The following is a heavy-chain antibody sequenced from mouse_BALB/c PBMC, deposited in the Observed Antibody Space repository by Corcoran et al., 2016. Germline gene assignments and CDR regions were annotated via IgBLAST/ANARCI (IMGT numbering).Heavy chain of an antibody. J-gene: IGHJ1*01. CDR2: IDPANGNT. V-gene: IGHV14-3*02. Sequence: EVQLQQSGAELVKPGASVKLSCTASGFYIKDTYMHWVKQRPEQGLEWIGRIDPANGNTKYDPKFQGKATITADTSSNTAYLQLSSLTSEDTAVYYCARWDWYFDVWGAGTTVTVSS. CDR1: GFYIKDTY. CDR3: ARWDWYFDV.